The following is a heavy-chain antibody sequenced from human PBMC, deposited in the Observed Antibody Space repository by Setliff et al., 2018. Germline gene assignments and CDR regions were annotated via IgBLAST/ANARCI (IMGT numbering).Heavy chain of an antibody. CDR1: GDSISSGDYF. Sequence: SETLSLTCTVSGDSISSGDYFWSWIRQPPGKGLEWIAYIYHSGSAYYNPSLKSRVTMSVDTSKNQFSLHLTSVTAADTAVYYCAREVGTSTSSDAFDVWGKGMMVTV. CDR2: IYHSGSA. CDR3: AREVGTSTSSDAFDV. D-gene: IGHD1-26*01. V-gene: IGHV4-30-4*08. J-gene: IGHJ3*01.